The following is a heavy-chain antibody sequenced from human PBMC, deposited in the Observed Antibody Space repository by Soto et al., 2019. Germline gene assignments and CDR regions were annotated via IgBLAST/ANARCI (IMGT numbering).Heavy chain of an antibody. Sequence: PSETLSLTCAVSGGSISTTHWWTWVRQPPGKGLEWIGEIYHSGSTNYNPSLKSRVTISVDNSKNQFSLKLSSVTAADTAVYYCARKSYYDTYNFDPWGQGTLVTVYS. CDR1: GGSISTTHW. CDR3: ARKSYYDTYNFDP. D-gene: IGHD3-22*01. J-gene: IGHJ5*02. CDR2: IYHSGST. V-gene: IGHV4-4*02.